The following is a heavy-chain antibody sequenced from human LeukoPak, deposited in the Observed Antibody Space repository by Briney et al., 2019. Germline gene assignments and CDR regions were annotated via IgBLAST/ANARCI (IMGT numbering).Heavy chain of an antibody. Sequence: NASETLSLTCAVYGGSFSGYYWSWIRQPPGKGLEWIGEINHSGSTNYNPSLKSRVTISVDTSKNQFSLKLSSVTAADTAVYYCANLRRDYYGSGTLSEYFHHWGQGTLVTVSS. D-gene: IGHD3-10*01. CDR2: INHSGST. V-gene: IGHV4-34*01. CDR3: ANLRRDYYGSGTLSEYFHH. CDR1: GGSFSGYY. J-gene: IGHJ1*01.